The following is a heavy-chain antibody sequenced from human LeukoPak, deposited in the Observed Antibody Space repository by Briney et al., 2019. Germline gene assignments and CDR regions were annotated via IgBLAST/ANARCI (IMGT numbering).Heavy chain of an antibody. CDR2: IYSGGSI. D-gene: IGHD4-23*01. Sequence: SGGSLRLSCAASGFTVNSKYMSWVRQAPGKGLEWVSIIYSGGSIYYADSVKGRFTISRDSSKNTLYLQMNSLRVEDTAVYYCARVRSVGGNPHAFNIWGQGTMVTVSS. V-gene: IGHV3-66*01. CDR3: ARVRSVGGNPHAFNI. CDR1: GFTVNSKY. J-gene: IGHJ3*02.